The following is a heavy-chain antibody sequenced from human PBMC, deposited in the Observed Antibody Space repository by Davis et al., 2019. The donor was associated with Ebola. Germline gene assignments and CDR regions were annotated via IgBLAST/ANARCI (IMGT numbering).Heavy chain of an antibody. V-gene: IGHV4-39*07. CDR1: GGSISSGTYY. D-gene: IGHD6-6*01. CDR3: ARLSGLFSSSSGALYFDL. CDR2: IYYNGRT. Sequence: SETLSLTCSVSGGSISSGTYYWGWVRQPPGKGLEWLGAIYYNGRTYYNSSLEGRVTISLDTSKNQFSLNLRSVTAADTAVYFCARLSGLFSSSSGALYFDLWGRGTLVSVSS. J-gene: IGHJ2*01.